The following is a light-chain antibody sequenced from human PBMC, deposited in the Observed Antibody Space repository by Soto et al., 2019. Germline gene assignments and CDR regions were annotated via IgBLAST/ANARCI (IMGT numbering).Light chain of an antibody. V-gene: IGLV2-8*01. J-gene: IGLJ1*01. CDR3: SSYAGSRNV. CDR2: EVN. CDR1: SSDVGGYNY. Sequence: QSVLTQTPSASGTSVQSVAISCTGTSSDVGGYNYDSWYKQHPGKAPILMIYEVNKRPSGVPDRLSGSKSGNTDSLTVSGLHAADEADYYCSSYAGSRNVFGTGTKVT.